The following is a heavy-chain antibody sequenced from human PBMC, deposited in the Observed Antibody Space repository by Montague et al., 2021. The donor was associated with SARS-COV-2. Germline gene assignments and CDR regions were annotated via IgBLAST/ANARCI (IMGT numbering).Heavy chain of an antibody. CDR3: ARTEIAGYGMDV. V-gene: IGHV4-34*12. D-gene: IGHD6-13*01. Sequence: SETLSLTCAVYGGSFREYYWSWIRQPPGKGLAWIGEIIHSGSTKCNPSLESRVTMSVDTSKKQFSLNLTSVTAADTGVYYCARTEIAGYGMDVWGQGITVTVS. CDR2: IIHSGST. CDR1: GGSFREYY. J-gene: IGHJ6*02.